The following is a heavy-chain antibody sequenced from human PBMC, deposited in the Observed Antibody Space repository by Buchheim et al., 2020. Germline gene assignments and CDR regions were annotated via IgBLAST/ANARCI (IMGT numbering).Heavy chain of an antibody. Sequence: QVQLVEWGGGVVQPGRSLRLSCAASEFNFSAHSMHWVRQAPGKGLEWVAVVSQSGSQQLYADSVKGRLTTFRDNSKNNLYLQIFSLRPEDTAVYYCARESAPSGDLDYWGQGTL. J-gene: IGHJ4*02. CDR2: VSQSGSQQ. CDR3: ARESAPSGDLDY. V-gene: IGHV3-30*04. CDR1: EFNFSAHS. D-gene: IGHD5-12*01.